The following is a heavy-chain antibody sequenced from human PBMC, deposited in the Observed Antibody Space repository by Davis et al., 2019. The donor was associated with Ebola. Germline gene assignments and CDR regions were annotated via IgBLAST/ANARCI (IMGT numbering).Heavy chain of an antibody. V-gene: IGHV1-3*01. CDR3: ARDADPITMIVVVNWFDP. CDR2: INAGNDNT. D-gene: IGHD3-22*01. J-gene: IGHJ5*02. Sequence: ASVKVSCKASGYTFTSYAMHWVRQAPGQRLEWMGWINAGNDNTKYSQKFQVKVTITRDTSTSTVYMELSSLRSEDTAVYYCARDADPITMIVVVNWFDPWGQGTLVTVSS. CDR1: GYTFTSYA.